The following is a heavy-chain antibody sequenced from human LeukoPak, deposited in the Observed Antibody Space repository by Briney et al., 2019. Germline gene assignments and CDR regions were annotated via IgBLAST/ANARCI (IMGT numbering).Heavy chain of an antibody. CDR1: GFTFSSYT. V-gene: IGHV3-21*01. CDR2: ISSSSSSNT. CDR3: VRGDGRDY. Sequence: GGSLRLSCAASGFTFSSYTMNWVRQAPGKGLEWVSSISSSSSSNTHYADSVKGRFTISRDNAKNSLYMQMNSLRAEDTAVYYCVRGDGRDYWGQGTLVTVSS. J-gene: IGHJ4*02. D-gene: IGHD5-24*01.